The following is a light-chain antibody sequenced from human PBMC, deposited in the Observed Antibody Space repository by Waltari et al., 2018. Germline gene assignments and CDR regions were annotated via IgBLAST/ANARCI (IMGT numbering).Light chain of an antibody. V-gene: IGKV3-11*01. J-gene: IGKJ5*01. CDR2: DAA. CDR3: QHRGNWPLLA. CDR1: QSVGRF. Sequence: EIVLSQSPATLSFSPGERATLSCRASQSVGRFLAWYQRKPGQAPRLRIYDAAYRATGTPARFRGSGSGTDFTLTISSLEPEDFAVYYCQHRGNWPLLAFGQGTRLEIK.